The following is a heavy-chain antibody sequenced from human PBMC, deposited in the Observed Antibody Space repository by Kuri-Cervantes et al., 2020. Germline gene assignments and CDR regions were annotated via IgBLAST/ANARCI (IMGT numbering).Heavy chain of an antibody. J-gene: IGHJ4*02. CDR2: IPYDGSNK. CDR1: GFTFSSYA. D-gene: IGHD3-10*01. V-gene: IGHV3-30-3*01. Sequence: GGSLRLSCAASGFTFSSYAMHWVRQAPGKGLEWVAVIPYDGSNKYYADSVKGRFTISRDNSKNTLYLQMNSLISDDTALYYCARDPYGSGAGYFDYWGQGTLVTVSS. CDR3: ARDPYGSGAGYFDY.